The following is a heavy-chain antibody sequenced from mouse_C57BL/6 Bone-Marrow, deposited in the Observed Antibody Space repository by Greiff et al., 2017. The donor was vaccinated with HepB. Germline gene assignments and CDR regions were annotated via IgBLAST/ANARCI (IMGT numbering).Heavy chain of an antibody. Sequence: QVQLQQPGAELVKPGASVKMSCKASGYTFTSYWITWVKQSPGQGLEWIGDIYPGSGSTNYNEKFKSKATLTVDTSSSTAYMQLSSLTSEDSAVYYCARITTVVATDYWGQGTTLTVSS. CDR1: GYTFTSYW. CDR3: ARITTVVATDY. CDR2: IYPGSGST. D-gene: IGHD1-1*01. J-gene: IGHJ2*01. V-gene: IGHV1-55*01.